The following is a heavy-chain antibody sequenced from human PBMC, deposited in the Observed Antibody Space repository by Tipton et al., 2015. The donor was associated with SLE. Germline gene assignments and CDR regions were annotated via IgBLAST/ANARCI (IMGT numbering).Heavy chain of an antibody. Sequence: TLSLTCTVSGVSISISSHYWGWIRQPPGKGLEWIGYIYDSGGTSYNPSLKSRVTISEDTSKQQFSLKLSSLTAADTAVYYCARHAGDYAYFDSWGQGTLVTVSS. V-gene: IGHV4-61*05. CDR1: GVSISISSHY. D-gene: IGHD4-17*01. CDR2: IYDSGGT. J-gene: IGHJ4*02. CDR3: ARHAGDYAYFDS.